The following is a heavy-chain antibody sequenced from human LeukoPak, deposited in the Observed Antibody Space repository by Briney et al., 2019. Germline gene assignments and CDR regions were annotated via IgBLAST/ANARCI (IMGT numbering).Heavy chain of an antibody. CDR3: AREDRLDYGGKGVIDY. D-gene: IGHD4-23*01. J-gene: IGHJ4*02. CDR2: IYYSGST. Sequence: SETLSLTCTVSGGSISSYYWSWIRQPPGKGLEWIGYIYYSGSTYYNPSLKSRVTISVDTSKNQFSLKLSSVTAADTAVYYCAREDRLDYGGKGVIDYWGQGTLVTVPS. V-gene: IGHV4-59*12. CDR1: GGSISSYY.